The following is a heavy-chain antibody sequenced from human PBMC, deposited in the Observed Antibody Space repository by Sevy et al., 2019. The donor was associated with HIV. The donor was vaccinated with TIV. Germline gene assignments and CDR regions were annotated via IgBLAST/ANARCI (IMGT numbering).Heavy chain of an antibody. CDR2: IRYDGSNK. J-gene: IGHJ6*02. CDR3: AKDEGELEYYYYYGSDV. D-gene: IGHD1-1*01. CDR1: GFTFSSYG. V-gene: IGHV3-30*02. Sequence: GGSLRLSCAASGFTFSSYGMHWVRQAPGKGLEWVAFIRYDGSNKYYADSVKGRFTISRDNSKNTLYLQMNSLRAEDTAVYYCAKDEGELEYYYYYGSDVWGQGTTGTVSS.